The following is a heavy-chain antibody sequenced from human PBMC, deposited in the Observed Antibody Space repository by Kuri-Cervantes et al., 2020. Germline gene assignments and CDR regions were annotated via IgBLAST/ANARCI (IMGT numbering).Heavy chain of an antibody. CDR3: ARGGFGIVPANDNWFDP. D-gene: IGHD2-2*01. CDR1: GGSFSGYY. V-gene: IGHV4-34*01. Sequence: ESLKISCAVYGGSFSGYYWSWIRQPPGKGLEWIGEINHSGSTNYNPSLKSRVTISVDTSKNQFSLKLSSVTAADTAVYYCARGGFGIVPANDNWFDPWGQGTLVTVSS. J-gene: IGHJ5*02. CDR2: INHSGST.